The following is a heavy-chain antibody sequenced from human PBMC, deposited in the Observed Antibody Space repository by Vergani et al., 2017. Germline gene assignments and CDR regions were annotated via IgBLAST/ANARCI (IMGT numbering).Heavy chain of an antibody. J-gene: IGHJ4*02. V-gene: IGHV5-51*01. Sequence: EVQLVQSGAEVKKPGESLKISCKGSGYSFTSYWIGWVRQMPGKGLEWMGIIYPGDSDTRYSPSFQGQVTISADKSISTAYLQWSSLKASDTAMYYCARHSYCSSTSCYSGRRMGYSCYVLDYWGQGTLVTVSS. CDR1: GYSFTSYW. CDR2: IYPGDSDT. CDR3: ARHSYCSSTSCYSGRRMGYSCYVLDY. D-gene: IGHD2-2*01.